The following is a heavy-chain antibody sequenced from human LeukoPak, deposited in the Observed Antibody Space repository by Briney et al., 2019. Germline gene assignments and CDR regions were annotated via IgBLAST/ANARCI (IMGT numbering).Heavy chain of an antibody. V-gene: IGHV1-3*01. D-gene: IGHD3-3*01. J-gene: IGHJ6*03. Sequence: ASVKVSCKASGYTFTSYAMHWVRQAPGQRLEWMGWINAGNGNTKYSQKFQGRVTITRDTSASTAYMELSSLRSEDTAVYYCARAPRASKGNVLRFLEWYDKDYYYMDVWGKGTTVTVSS. CDR1: GYTFTSYA. CDR2: INAGNGNT. CDR3: ARAPRASKGNVLRFLEWYDKDYYYMDV.